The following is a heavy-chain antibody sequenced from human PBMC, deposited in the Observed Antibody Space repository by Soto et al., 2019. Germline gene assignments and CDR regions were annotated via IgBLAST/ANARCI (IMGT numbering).Heavy chain of an antibody. CDR3: ARDQGTPMSGALGGWFDS. V-gene: IGHV3-33*01. Sequence: GESLKISCAASGFTFSHYGMHWVRQAPGRGLEWVGIIWSDGSDAKYADSVKGRFTISRDNSKNTLYLQMNSLRPEDTAVYYCARDQGTPMSGALGGWFDSWGQGSRVTVSS. J-gene: IGHJ5*01. CDR2: IWSDGSDA. D-gene: IGHD5-18*01. CDR1: GFTFSHYG.